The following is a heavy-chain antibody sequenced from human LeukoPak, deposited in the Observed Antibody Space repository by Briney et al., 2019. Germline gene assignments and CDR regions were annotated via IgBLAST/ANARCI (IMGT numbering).Heavy chain of an antibody. CDR1: GGSFSGDY. CDR2: INHSGST. CDR3: ARGRTYYDFWSGYSRRTDNWFDP. J-gene: IGHJ5*02. D-gene: IGHD3-3*01. V-gene: IGHV4-34*01. Sequence: PSETLSLTCAVYGGSFSGDYWSWIRQPPGKGLEWIGEINHSGSTNYNPSLKSRVTISVDTSKNQFSLKLSSVTAADTAVYYCARGRTYYDFWSGYSRRTDNWFDPWGQGTLVTVSS.